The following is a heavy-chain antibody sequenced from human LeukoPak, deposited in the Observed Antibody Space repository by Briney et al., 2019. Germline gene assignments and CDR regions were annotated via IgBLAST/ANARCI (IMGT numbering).Heavy chain of an antibody. Sequence: NASETLSLTCTVSGGSVSSGSYYWSWIRQPPGKGLEWIGYIYYSGSTNYNPSLKSRVTLSVDTSKNQFSLKLSSVTAADTAVYYCARGYTVTSDPAFDYWGQGTLVTVSS. V-gene: IGHV4-61*01. J-gene: IGHJ4*02. D-gene: IGHD4-17*01. CDR2: IYYSGST. CDR3: ARGYTVTSDPAFDY. CDR1: GGSVSSGSYY.